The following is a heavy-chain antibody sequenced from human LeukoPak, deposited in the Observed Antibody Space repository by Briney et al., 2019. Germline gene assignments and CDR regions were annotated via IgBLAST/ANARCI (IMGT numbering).Heavy chain of an antibody. J-gene: IGHJ4*02. Sequence: SETLSLTCTVSGGSISSYYWSWIRQPPGKGLERIGYIYYSGSTNYNPSLKSRVTISVDTSKNQFSLKLSSVTAADTAVYYCARRNGDYAWTFDYWGQGTLVTASS. CDR3: ARRNGDYAWTFDY. D-gene: IGHD4-17*01. CDR1: GGSISSYY. CDR2: IYYSGST. V-gene: IGHV4-59*08.